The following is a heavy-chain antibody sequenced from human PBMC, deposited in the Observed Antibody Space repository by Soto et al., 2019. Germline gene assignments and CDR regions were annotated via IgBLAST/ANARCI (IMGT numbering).Heavy chain of an antibody. CDR1: GYTFTSYD. Sequence: SVKVSCKASGYTFTSYDINWVRQATGQGLEWMGWMNPNSGNTGYAQKFQGRVTMTRNTSISTAYMELSSLRSEDTAVYYGARGQYYDFWSGYYRVGYYYYGMDVWGQGSTVTVSS. CDR3: ARGQYYDFWSGYYRVGYYYYGMDV. CDR2: MNPNSGNT. J-gene: IGHJ6*02. V-gene: IGHV1-8*01. D-gene: IGHD3-3*01.